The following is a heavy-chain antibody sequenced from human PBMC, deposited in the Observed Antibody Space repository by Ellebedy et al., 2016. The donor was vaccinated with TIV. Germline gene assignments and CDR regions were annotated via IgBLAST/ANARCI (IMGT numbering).Heavy chain of an antibody. CDR2: ISYDGSNK. CDR3: ANLDPVFTDSYGLDY. D-gene: IGHD5-18*01. CDR1: GFTFSSYG. J-gene: IGHJ4*02. V-gene: IGHV3-30*18. Sequence: GESLKISCAASGFTFSSYGMHWVRQAPGKGLEWVAVISYDGSNKYYADSVKGRFTISRDNSKNTLYLQMNSLRAEDTAVYYCANLDPVFTDSYGLDYWGQGTLVTVSS.